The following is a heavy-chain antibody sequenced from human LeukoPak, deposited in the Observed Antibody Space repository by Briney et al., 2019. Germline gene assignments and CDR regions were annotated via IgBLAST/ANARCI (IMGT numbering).Heavy chain of an antibody. CDR2: ISSSGGHT. CDR1: GLTLRLFS. CDR3: ARDSGNYLDAFDI. D-gene: IGHD1-7*01. J-gene: IGHJ3*02. V-gene: IGHV3-21*01. Sequence: GGSLRLSCAASGLTLRLFSMNWVRQAPGKGLEWVSSISSSGGHTFYSDSVKGRFTISRDNAKNSLYLQMNSLRAEDTAVYYCARDSGNYLDAFDIWGQGTMVTVSS.